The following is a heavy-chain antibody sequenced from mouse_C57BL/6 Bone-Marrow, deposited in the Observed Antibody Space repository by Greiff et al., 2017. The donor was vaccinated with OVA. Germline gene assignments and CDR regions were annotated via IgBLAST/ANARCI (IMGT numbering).Heavy chain of an antibody. J-gene: IGHJ4*01. D-gene: IGHD2-5*01. Sequence: QVHVKQSGAELVRPGASVTLSCKASGYTFTDYEMHWVKQTPVHGLEWIGAIDPETGGTAYNQKFKGKAILTADKSSSTAYMELRSLTSEDSAVYYCTRGYSNYYAMDYWGQGTSVTVS. CDR1: GYTFTDYE. CDR2: IDPETGGT. V-gene: IGHV1-15*01. CDR3: TRGYSNYYAMDY.